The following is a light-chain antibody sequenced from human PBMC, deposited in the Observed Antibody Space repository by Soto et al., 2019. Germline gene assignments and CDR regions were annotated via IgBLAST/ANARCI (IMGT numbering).Light chain of an antibody. CDR2: ANT. J-gene: IGLJ1*01. V-gene: IGLV1-40*01. CDR1: SSNIGAGYD. Sequence: LTQPPSVSGAPGQRVTISCTGSSSNIGAGYDVHWYQQLPGTAPKLLIYANTNRPSGVPGRFSGSKSGTSASLAITGLQAEDEADYYCQSYDSSLSGYVFGTGTKVTV. CDR3: QSYDSSLSGYV.